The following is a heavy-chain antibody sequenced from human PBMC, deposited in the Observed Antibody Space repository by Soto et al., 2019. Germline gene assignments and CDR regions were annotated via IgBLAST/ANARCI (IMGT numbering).Heavy chain of an antibody. D-gene: IGHD3-9*01. CDR1: GAAFNTIT. J-gene: IGHJ5*02. CDR2: FVPVFGSA. CDR3: GREDDTTGSSSWFDP. Sequence: QVQLVQSGAEVKKPGSSVRVSCKASGAAFNTITINWVRQAPGQGLEWMGGFVPVFGSATYAQKCQGRVAITADASTSTFYMELSRLNSKDTALYYCGREDDTTGSSSWFDPWGQGTLVTVSS. V-gene: IGHV1-69*01.